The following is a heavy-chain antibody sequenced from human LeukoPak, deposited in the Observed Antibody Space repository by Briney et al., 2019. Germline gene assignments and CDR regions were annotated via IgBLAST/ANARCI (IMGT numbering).Heavy chain of an antibody. CDR3: ARHRAGYHLDW. D-gene: IGHD3-9*01. J-gene: IGHJ4*02. CDR2: HYYSGST. CDR1: GASINSSGYY. Sequence: SETLSLTCTVSGASINSSGYYWGWIRQPPGKGLEWIGSHYYSGSTYYNPSLKSRVTISVDTSKNPFSLKLNSVTAADTAVYYCARHRAGYHLDWWGQGTLVTVSS. V-gene: IGHV4-39*01.